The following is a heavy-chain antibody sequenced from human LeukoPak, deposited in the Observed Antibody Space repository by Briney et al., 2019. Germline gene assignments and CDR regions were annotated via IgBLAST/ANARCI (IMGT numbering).Heavy chain of an antibody. CDR2: IIPIFGTA. CDR3: ARLNTKRYSSSWYGSTAADY. D-gene: IGHD6-13*01. CDR1: GGTFSSYA. Sequence: GASVKVSRKASGGTFSSYAISWVRQAPGQGLEWMGGIIPIFGTANYAQKFQGRVTITADKSTSTAYMELSSLRSEDTAVYYCARLNTKRYSSSWYGSTAADYWGQGTLVTVSS. J-gene: IGHJ4*02. V-gene: IGHV1-69*06.